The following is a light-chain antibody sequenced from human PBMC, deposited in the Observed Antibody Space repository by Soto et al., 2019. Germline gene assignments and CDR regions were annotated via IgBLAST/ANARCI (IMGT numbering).Light chain of an antibody. Sequence: EIVLTQSPGTLSLSPGERATLSCRASQSVSSNYLAWYQQKPGQAPRLLIYGASSRATDIPDRFSDSGSGTDFTLTISRLEPEDFAVYYCQQYGSSLLYTFGQGTKLEIK. CDR2: GAS. V-gene: IGKV3-20*01. CDR1: QSVSSNY. J-gene: IGKJ2*01. CDR3: QQYGSSLLYT.